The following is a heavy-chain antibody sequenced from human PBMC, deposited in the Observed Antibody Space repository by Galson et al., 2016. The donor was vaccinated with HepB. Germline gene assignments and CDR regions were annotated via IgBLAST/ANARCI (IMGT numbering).Heavy chain of an antibody. J-gene: IGHJ4*02. D-gene: IGHD1-1*01. V-gene: IGHV1-3*01. Sequence: SVKVSCKASGYHFSSFAIHWVRQAPGQSLEWMGWINAGNANTKLSQKFQGRAPIIRDTPATTVYLELSSLRSEDTAVYYCARDFEVQLERGYIDNWGQGTLVTVSS. CDR2: INAGNANT. CDR1: GYHFSSFA. CDR3: ARDFEVQLERGYIDN.